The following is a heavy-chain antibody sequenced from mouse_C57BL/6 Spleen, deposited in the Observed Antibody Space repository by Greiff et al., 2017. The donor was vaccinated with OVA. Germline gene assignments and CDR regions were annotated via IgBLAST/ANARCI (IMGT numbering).Heavy chain of an antibody. CDR2: IDPETGGT. CDR3: TRGADWYFDV. V-gene: IGHV1-15*01. Sequence: QVHVKQSGAELVRPGASVTLSCKASGYTFTDYEMHWVKQTPVHGLEWIGAIDPETGGTASNQKFKGKAILTADKSSSTAYMELRSLTSEDSAVYYCTRGADWYFDVWGTGTTVTVSS. J-gene: IGHJ1*03. CDR1: GYTFTDYE.